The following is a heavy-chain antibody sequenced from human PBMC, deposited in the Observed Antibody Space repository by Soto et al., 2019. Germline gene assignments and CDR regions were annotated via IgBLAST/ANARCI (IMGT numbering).Heavy chain of an antibody. J-gene: IGHJ3*02. D-gene: IGHD3-10*01. V-gene: IGHV1-69*01. Sequence: QVQLVQSGAEVKKPGSSVKVSCKASGGTFSSYAISWVRQAPGQGLEWMGGIIPIFGTANYAEKFQGRVTITADESTSAAYMELSSLRSEDTAVYYCARDGDYYGSGIGAFDIWGQGTMVTVSS. CDR1: GGTFSSYA. CDR2: IIPIFGTA. CDR3: ARDGDYYGSGIGAFDI.